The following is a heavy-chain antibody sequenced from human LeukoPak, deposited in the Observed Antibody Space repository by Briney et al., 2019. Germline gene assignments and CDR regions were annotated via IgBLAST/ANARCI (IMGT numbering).Heavy chain of an antibody. D-gene: IGHD2-21*02. CDR3: ARDLQCGGDCHYDALDI. V-gene: IGHV3-7*01. J-gene: IGHJ3*02. Sequence: GGSLRLSCGASGFTFSNYWMNWVRQAPGKGLEWVANIKEDGSEKYYVDSVRGRFTISRDNAKNSLFLQMNSLGAEDTAVYYCARDLQCGGDCHYDALDIWGQGTLVTVSS. CDR2: IKEDGSEK. CDR1: GFTFSNYW.